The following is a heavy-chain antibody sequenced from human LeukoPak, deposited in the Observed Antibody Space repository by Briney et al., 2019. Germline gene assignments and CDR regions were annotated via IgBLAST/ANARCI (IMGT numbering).Heavy chain of an antibody. CDR1: GYTFTGYY. V-gene: IGHV1-2*06. CDR3: AGANFIWFGELDPY. Sequence: ASVKVSCKASGYTFTGYYMHWVRQAPGQGLEWMGRINPNSGGTNYAQKFQGRVTMTRDTSISTAYMELSRLRSDDTAVYYCAGANFIWFGELDPYWGQGTLVTVSS. D-gene: IGHD3-10*01. J-gene: IGHJ4*02. CDR2: INPNSGGT.